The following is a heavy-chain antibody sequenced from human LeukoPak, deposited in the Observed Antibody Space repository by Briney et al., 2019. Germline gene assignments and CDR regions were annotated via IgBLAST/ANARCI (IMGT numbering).Heavy chain of an antibody. Sequence: PGGSLRLSCAASGFTFSSYGMHWVRQAPGKGLEWVAVISYDGSNKYCADSVKGRFTISRDNSKNTLYLQMNSLRAEDTAVYYCARGSGGSQALYWGQGTLVTVSS. J-gene: IGHJ4*02. D-gene: IGHD1-1*01. CDR1: GFTFSSYG. V-gene: IGHV3-30*03. CDR2: ISYDGSNK. CDR3: ARGSGGSQALY.